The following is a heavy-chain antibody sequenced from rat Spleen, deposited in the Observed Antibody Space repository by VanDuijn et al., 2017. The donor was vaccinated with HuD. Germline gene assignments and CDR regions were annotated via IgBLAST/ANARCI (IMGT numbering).Heavy chain of an antibody. CDR3: ATQNWFAY. CDR2: ISDDGSST. J-gene: IGHJ3*01. Sequence: EVQLVESDGGLVQPGRSLKLSCAASGFTFSDYYMAWVRQAPTKGLEWVATISDDGSSTYYRDSVKGRFTISRDNAKSTLYLQMDSLRSEDTATYYCATQNWFAYWGQGTLVTVSS. CDR1: GFTFSDYY. V-gene: IGHV5-29*01.